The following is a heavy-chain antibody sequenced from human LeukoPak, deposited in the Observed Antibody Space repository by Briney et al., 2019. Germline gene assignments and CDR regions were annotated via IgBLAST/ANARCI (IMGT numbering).Heavy chain of an antibody. V-gene: IGHV3-48*04. Sequence: GGSLRLSCTASGFTFSTYAMSWVRQAPGKGLEWVSYISSSGSTIYYADSVKSRFTISRDNAKNSLYLQMNSLRAEDTAVYYCARDPGYAIYYFDYWGQGNLVTVSS. CDR1: GFTFSTYA. CDR2: ISSSGSTI. CDR3: ARDPGYAIYYFDY. D-gene: IGHD3-9*01. J-gene: IGHJ4*02.